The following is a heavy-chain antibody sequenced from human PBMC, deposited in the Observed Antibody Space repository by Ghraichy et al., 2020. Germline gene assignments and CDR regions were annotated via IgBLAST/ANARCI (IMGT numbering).Heavy chain of an antibody. CDR2: ISGSGGST. J-gene: IGHJ5*02. D-gene: IGHD6-13*01. V-gene: IGHV3-23*01. CDR3: AKEVTPYSSSPNNGFDP. CDR1: GFTFSSYA. Sequence: GGSLRLSCAASGFTFSSYAMSWVRQAPGKGLEWVSAISGSGGSTYYADSVKGRFTISRDNSKNTLYLQMNSLRAEDTAVYYCAKEVTPYSSSPNNGFDPWGQETLVTVSS.